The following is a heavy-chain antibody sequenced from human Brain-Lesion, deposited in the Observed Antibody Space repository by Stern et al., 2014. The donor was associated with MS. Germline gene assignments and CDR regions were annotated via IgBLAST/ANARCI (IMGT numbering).Heavy chain of an antibody. D-gene: IGHD4-17*01. Sequence: QLVQSGAEVKKTGSSVKVSCQASGNTFTNRYLHWVRQAPGQALEWMGCITPFTGNTNYAQNFQDRVTITMDRSMSTAYMDLSSLRSDDTAIYFCAEGGSYGFVYWGQGTLVTVSS. J-gene: IGHJ4*02. CDR2: ITPFTGNT. CDR1: GNTFTNRY. CDR3: AEGGSYGFVY. V-gene: IGHV1-45*02.